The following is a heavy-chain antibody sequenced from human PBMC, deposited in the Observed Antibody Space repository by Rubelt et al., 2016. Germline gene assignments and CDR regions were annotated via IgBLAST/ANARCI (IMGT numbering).Heavy chain of an antibody. V-gene: IGHV4-38-2*02. CDR1: GYSISSGY. D-gene: IGHD5/OR15-5a*01. J-gene: IGHJ4*02. CDR3: ARRAVSTGLSF. Sequence: QVQLQESGPGLVKPSETLSLTCTVSGYSISSGYWNWIRQPPGKGLEWIGEIIHSGRTNYNPSLKSRVTISVATSKNQFSLKVNSCTSSDTCVYYCARRAVSTGLSFWGQGSLVTVSS. CDR2: IIHSGRT.